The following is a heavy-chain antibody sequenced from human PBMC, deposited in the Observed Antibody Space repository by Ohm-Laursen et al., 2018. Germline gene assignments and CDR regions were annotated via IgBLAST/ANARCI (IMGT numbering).Heavy chain of an antibody. CDR1: GFTFSDYY. CDR2: ISSSGSTI. Sequence: SLRLSCTASGFTFSDYYMSWIRQAPGKGLEWVSYISSSGSTIYYADSVKGRFTISRDNAKNSLYLQMNSLRAEDTALYYCAKARTRLWFGESAFDPWGQGTLVTVSS. J-gene: IGHJ5*02. CDR3: AKARTRLWFGESAFDP. D-gene: IGHD3-10*01. V-gene: IGHV3-11*01.